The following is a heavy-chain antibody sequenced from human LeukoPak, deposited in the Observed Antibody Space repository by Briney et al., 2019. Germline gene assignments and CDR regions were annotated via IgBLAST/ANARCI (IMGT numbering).Heavy chain of an antibody. CDR3: ARGGGVIVISPSDY. V-gene: IGHV3-30*04. D-gene: IGHD3-16*02. Sequence: GGSLRLSCAASGFTFSSYAMHWVRQAPGKGLEWVAVISYDGSNKYYADSVKGRFTISRDNSKNTLYLQMNSLRAEDTAVYYCARGGGVIVISPSDYWGQGTLVTVSS. J-gene: IGHJ4*02. CDR2: ISYDGSNK. CDR1: GFTFSSYA.